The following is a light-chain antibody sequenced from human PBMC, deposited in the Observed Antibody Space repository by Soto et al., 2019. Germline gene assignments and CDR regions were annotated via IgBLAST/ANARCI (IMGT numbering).Light chain of an antibody. CDR1: SSDVDGYNY. Sequence: QSVLTQPASVSGSPGQSITISCTGTSSDVDGYNYVSWYQQHPGKAPKLMIYDVSNRPSGVSNRFSGSKSGNTASLTISGLQAEDEADYYCSSYTSSSTNVFGTGTKVTVL. CDR2: DVS. CDR3: SSYTSSSTNV. J-gene: IGLJ1*01. V-gene: IGLV2-14*01.